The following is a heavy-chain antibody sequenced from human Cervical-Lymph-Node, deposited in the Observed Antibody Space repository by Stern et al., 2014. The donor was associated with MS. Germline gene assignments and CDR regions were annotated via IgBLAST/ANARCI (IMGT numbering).Heavy chain of an antibody. CDR2: IHHNGDT. V-gene: IGHV4-34*01. D-gene: IGHD6-13*01. J-gene: IGHJ4*02. CDR1: GGSFSDYY. Sequence: QEQLQQWGAGLFKPSETLSLTCGVSGGSFSDYYWSWIRQAPGKGLESIGEIHHNGDTKYNPALKSRVSLSVDTSKNQFSLKLSSVTAADTSVYYCARGPQHSSWYFPFDYWGQGTLVTVSS. CDR3: ARGPQHSSWYFPFDY.